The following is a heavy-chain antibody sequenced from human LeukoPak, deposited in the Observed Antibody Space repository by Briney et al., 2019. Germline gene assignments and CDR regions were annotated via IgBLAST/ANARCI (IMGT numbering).Heavy chain of an antibody. CDR2: INHSGST. J-gene: IGHJ4*02. Sequence: SETLSLTCAVYGGSFSGYYWSWIRQPPGKGLEWIGEINHSGSTNYNPSLKSRVTISVDTSKNQSSLKLSSVTAADTAVYYCARVRSYDFWSGYRYFDYWGQGTLVTVSS. CDR3: ARVRSYDFWSGYRYFDY. V-gene: IGHV4-34*01. CDR1: GGSFSGYY. D-gene: IGHD3-3*01.